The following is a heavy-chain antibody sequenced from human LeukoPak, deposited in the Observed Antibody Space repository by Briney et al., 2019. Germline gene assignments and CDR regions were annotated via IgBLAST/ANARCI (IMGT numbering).Heavy chain of an antibody. CDR3: ASETRKPY. J-gene: IGHJ4*02. CDR2: ISYDGSNK. CDR1: GFTFSSYG. Sequence: GRSLRLSCAASGFTFSSYGMHWVRQAPGKGLEWVGFISYDGSNKYYADSLKGRFTVSRDNSKNTLYLQMSSLRTEDTAVYYCASETRKPYWGQGTLVTVSS. V-gene: IGHV3-30*03.